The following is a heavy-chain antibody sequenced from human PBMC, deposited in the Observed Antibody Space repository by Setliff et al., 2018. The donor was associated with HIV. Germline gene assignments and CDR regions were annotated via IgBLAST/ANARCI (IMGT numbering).Heavy chain of an antibody. CDR1: GFTFSTYW. D-gene: IGHD1-1*01. V-gene: IGHV3-7*01. J-gene: IGHJ3*01. CDR3: AREKGCDGGTCGKAFDV. Sequence: QPGGSLRLSCAASGFTFSTYWMNWVRQAPGKGLEWVANIKQDGSEKYYLESVKGRFSISRDNARNSLYLQMNSLRAEDTAVYFCAREKGCDGGTCGKAFDVWGQGTMVTVSS. CDR2: IKQDGSEK.